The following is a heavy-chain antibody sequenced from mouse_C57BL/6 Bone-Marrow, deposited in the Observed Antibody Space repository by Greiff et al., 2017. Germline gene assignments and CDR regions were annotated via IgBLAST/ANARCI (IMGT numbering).Heavy chain of an antibody. CDR1: GYTITNSY. CDR3: AREGEY. Sequence: EVQLQQSVAELVKPGASVKLSCTASGYTITNSYMHWVKQRPGHGLEWIGKIDPANGNTKYAPKFKGKATITAEPSSNTAYLQLSSQTSEGNVINYCAREGEYWGQGTLVTVSA. V-gene: IGHV14-3*01. CDR2: IDPANGNT. J-gene: IGHJ3*01.